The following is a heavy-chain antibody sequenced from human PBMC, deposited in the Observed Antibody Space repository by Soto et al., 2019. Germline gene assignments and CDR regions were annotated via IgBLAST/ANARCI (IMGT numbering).Heavy chain of an antibody. CDR1: GGTFSSYA. CDR3: ACGYSYGLNWYFDL. Sequence: SVKVSCKASGGTFSSYAISWVRQAPGQGLEWMGGIIPIFGTANYAQKFQGRVTITADESTSTAYMELSSLRSEDTAVYYCACGYSYGLNWYFDLWGRGTLATVPQ. D-gene: IGHD5-18*01. V-gene: IGHV1-69*13. J-gene: IGHJ2*01. CDR2: IIPIFGTA.